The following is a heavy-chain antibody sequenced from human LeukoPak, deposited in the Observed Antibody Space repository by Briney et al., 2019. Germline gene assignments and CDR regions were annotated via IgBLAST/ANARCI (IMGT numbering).Heavy chain of an antibody. CDR3: ARDRFSIAVAGIKVVYNWFDP. CDR2: INPNSGGT. D-gene: IGHD6-19*01. CDR1: GYTFTGYY. V-gene: IGHV1-2*02. J-gene: IGHJ5*02. Sequence: VASVKVSCKASGYTFTGYYMHWVRQAPGQGLEWMGWINPNSGGTNYAQKFQGRVTMTRDTSISTAYMELSRLRSDDTAVYYCARDRFSIAVAGIKVVYNWFDPWGQGTLVTVSS.